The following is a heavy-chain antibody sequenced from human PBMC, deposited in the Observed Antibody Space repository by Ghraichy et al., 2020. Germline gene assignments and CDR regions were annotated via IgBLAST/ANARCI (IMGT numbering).Heavy chain of an antibody. V-gene: IGHV4-34*01. J-gene: IGHJ6*03. CDR2: INHSGST. D-gene: IGHD6-13*01. CDR3: ARGIAAGTGWGRIAAAPHTYYYDYYSMDV. CDR1: GGSFSGYY. Sequence: SQTLSLTCAVYGGSFSGYYWSWIRQPPGKGLEWIGEINHSGSTNYNPSLKSRVTISVDTSKNQFSLKLSSVTAADTAAYYCARGIAAGTGWGRIAAAPHTYYYDYYSMDVWGKGTTVTVSS.